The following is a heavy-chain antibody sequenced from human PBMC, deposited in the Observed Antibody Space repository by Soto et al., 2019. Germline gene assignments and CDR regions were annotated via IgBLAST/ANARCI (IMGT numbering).Heavy chain of an antibody. D-gene: IGHD3-10*01. CDR2: IYYSGST. CDR3: ARASVVRGVPKGMDV. Sequence: SETLSLTCTVSDDSISSYYWSWTRQPPGKGLEWVGYIYYSGSTNYSPSLKSRVTLSVDTSKNQFSLKLSSLTAADTAVYYCARASVVRGVPKGMDVWGQGTTVTVSS. V-gene: IGHV4-59*01. J-gene: IGHJ6*02. CDR1: DDSISSYY.